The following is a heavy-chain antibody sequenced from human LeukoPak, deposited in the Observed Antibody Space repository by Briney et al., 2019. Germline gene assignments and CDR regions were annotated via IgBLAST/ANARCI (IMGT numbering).Heavy chain of an antibody. CDR3: AKPNSGDSGWYGPDY. CDR1: GFTFSSYA. J-gene: IGHJ4*02. D-gene: IGHD6-19*01. V-gene: IGHV3-30-3*02. CDR2: ISFDGRNK. Sequence: PGRSLRLSCAASGFTFSSYAMHWVRQAPGKGLEWVAVISFDGRNKYYADSVKGRFTISRDNFKNTLDLQMNSLRAEDTAVYYCAKPNSGDSGWYGPDYWGQGTLVTVSS.